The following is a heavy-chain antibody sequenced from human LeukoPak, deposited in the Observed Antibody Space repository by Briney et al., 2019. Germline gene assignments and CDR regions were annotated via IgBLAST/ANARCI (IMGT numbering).Heavy chain of an antibody. Sequence: PGRSLRLSCAASGFTFSSYGMHWVRQAPGKGLEWVAVIWYDGSNKYYADSVKGRFTISRDNSKNTLYLQMNSLRAEDTAVYYCAKDRARSPGGGLDYWGQGTLVTVSS. V-gene: IGHV3-33*06. D-gene: IGHD3-10*01. CDR2: IWYDGSNK. CDR1: GFTFSSYG. CDR3: AKDRARSPGGGLDY. J-gene: IGHJ4*02.